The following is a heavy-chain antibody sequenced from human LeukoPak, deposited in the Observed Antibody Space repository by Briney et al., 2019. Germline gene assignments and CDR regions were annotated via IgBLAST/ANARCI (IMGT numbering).Heavy chain of an antibody. V-gene: IGHV5-51*01. D-gene: IGHD3-22*01. CDR3: ARRYYDSSGYGYYFDY. Sequence: GGSLRLSCAASGFTFSSYAMSWVRQAPGKGLEWMGIIYPGDSDTRYSPSFQGQVTISADKSISTAYLQWSSLKASDTAMYYCARRYYDSSGYGYYFDYWGRGTLVTVSS. CDR1: GFTFSSYA. CDR2: IYPGDSDT. J-gene: IGHJ4*02.